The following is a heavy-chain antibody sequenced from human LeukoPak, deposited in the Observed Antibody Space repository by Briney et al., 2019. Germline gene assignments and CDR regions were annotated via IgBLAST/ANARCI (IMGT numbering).Heavy chain of an antibody. CDR3: AKEFYFATAV. V-gene: IGHV3-23*01. CDR2: ISGGGGTT. CDR1: GFTFSTYA. J-gene: IGHJ3*01. Sequence: GGSLRLSCAASGFTFSTYAMSWVRQAPGKGLEWVSAISGGGGTTHYADSVKGRFTISRDNSMNTLSPQMNNLRAEDTAVYYCAKEFYFATAVWGQGTVVTVSS. D-gene: IGHD2-15*01.